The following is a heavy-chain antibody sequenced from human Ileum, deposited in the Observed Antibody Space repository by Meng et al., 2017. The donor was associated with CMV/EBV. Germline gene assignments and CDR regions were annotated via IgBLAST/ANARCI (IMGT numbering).Heavy chain of an antibody. CDR2: IYYSGST. CDR3: ARAPYDFWSGYNYYFDY. Sequence: SETLSLTCTVSGGSISSYYWSWIRQPPGKGLEWIGSIYYSGSTYYNPSLKSRVTIPVDTSKNQFSLKLSSVTAADTAVYYCARAPYDFWSGYNYYFDYWGQGTLVTVSS. J-gene: IGHJ4*02. CDR1: GGSISSYY. V-gene: IGHV4-59*12. D-gene: IGHD3-3*01.